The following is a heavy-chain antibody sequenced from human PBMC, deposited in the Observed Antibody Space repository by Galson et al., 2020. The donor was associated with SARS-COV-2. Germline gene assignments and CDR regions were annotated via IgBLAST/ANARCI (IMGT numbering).Heavy chain of an antibody. D-gene: IGHD3-22*01. V-gene: IGHV3-23*01. CDR3: AKSSERVSITVDVVSVPEHFDY. J-gene: IGHJ4*02. Sequence: GESLKISCEASGFPFTTYAMSWVRQAPGKGLEWVATISGRGATTYYAHSAKRRFTISKDNSKNTLNLQINSLRLEDTSVYYCAKSSERVSITVDVVSVPEHFDYWGPGTLVTVSS. CDR2: ISGRGATT. CDR1: GFPFTTYA.